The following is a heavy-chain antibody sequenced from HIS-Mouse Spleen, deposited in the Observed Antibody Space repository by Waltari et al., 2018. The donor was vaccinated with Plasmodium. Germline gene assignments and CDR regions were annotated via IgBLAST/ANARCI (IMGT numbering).Heavy chain of an antibody. V-gene: IGHV4-39*01. J-gene: IGHJ4*02. CDR2: IYYSGCT. CDR1: GGSISSSSYY. D-gene: IGHD2-2*01. Sequence: QLQLQESGPGLVKPSETLSLTCTVSGGSISSSSYYWGWIRQPPGKGLEGIGSIYYSGCTYHHPSLRSRVTISVDTSKNQFSLKLSSVTAADTAVYYCARRGGPAPMGPYYCDYWGQGTLVTVSS. CDR3: ARRGGPAPMGPYYCDY.